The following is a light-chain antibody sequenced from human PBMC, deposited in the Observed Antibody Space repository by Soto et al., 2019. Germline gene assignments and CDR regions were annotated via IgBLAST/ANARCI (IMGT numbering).Light chain of an antibody. Sequence: DIQMTQSPSSLFASVGDRVTITCQATQDINIYLNWYQQKPGKATNLLIYDASNLESGVPSRFSGSGSGTEFTLTISSLQPDDFATYYCQQYNSYSFGQGTKVDIK. CDR2: DAS. CDR3: QQYNSYS. V-gene: IGKV1-33*01. J-gene: IGKJ1*01. CDR1: QDINIY.